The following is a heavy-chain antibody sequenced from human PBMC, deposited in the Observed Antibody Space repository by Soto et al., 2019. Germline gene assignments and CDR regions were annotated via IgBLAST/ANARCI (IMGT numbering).Heavy chain of an antibody. CDR2: IRPSGDST. CDR3: VKGGWLDY. Sequence: GGSLRLSCAASGFPFSTCEMTWVRQAPGKGLEWVSIIRPSGDSTDYADSVKGRFTISRDNSKNTLYLQLNNLRAEDTAVYYCVKGGWLDYWGQGTVVTVS. V-gene: IGHV3-23*01. J-gene: IGHJ4*02. D-gene: IGHD5-12*01. CDR1: GFPFSTCE.